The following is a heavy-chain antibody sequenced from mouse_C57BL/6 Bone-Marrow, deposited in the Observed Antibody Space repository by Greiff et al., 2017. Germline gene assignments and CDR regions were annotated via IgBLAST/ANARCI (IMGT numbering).Heavy chain of an antibody. D-gene: IGHD1-1*01. CDR1: GYTFTSYG. CDR3: ASNYYGNSPWFAY. CDR2: IYPRSGNT. Sequence: VQLQQSGPELARPGASVKLSCKASGYTFTSYGISWVKQRTGKGLEWIGEIYPRSGNTYYNEKFKGKATLTADKSSSTAYMELLSLTSEDSAVYFCASNYYGNSPWFAYWGQGTRVTVSA. V-gene: IGHV1-81*01. J-gene: IGHJ3*01.